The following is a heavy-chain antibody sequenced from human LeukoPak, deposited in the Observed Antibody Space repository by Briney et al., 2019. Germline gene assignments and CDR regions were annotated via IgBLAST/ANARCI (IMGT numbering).Heavy chain of an antibody. J-gene: IGHJ4*02. D-gene: IGHD3-10*01. CDR3: ARELITMVRGLEALDY. V-gene: IGHV3-53*01. CDR1: GFTVSSNY. Sequence: PGGSLRLSCAASGFTVSSNYMSWVRQAPGKGLEWVSVIYSGGSTYYADSVKGRFTISRDNSKNTLYLQMNSLRAEDTAVYYCARELITMVRGLEALDYWGQGTLVTVSS. CDR2: IYSGGST.